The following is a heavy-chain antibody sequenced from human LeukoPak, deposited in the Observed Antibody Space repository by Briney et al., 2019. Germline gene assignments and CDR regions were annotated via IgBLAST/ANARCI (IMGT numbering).Heavy chain of an antibody. J-gene: IGHJ6*02. D-gene: IGHD3-22*01. CDR2: INPNSGGT. CDR3: ARDPLRYDSSGDYYYYGMDV. CDR1: GYTFTGYY. V-gene: IGHV1-2*04. Sequence: ASVKVSCKASGYTFTGYYMHWVRQAPGQGLEWMGWINPNSGGTNYAQKFQGWVTMTRDTSISTAYMELSRLRSDDTAVYHCARDPLRYDSSGDYYYYGMDVWGQGTTVTVSS.